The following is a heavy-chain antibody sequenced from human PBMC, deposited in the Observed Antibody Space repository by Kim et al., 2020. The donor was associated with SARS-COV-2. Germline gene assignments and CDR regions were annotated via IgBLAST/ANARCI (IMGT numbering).Heavy chain of an antibody. V-gene: IGHV3-66*01. D-gene: IGHD2-2*01. Sequence: GGSLRLSCAASGFTVSSNYMSWVRQAPGKGLEWVSVIYSGGSTYYADSVKGRFTISRDNSKNTLYLQMNSLRAEDTAVYYCARDGGDRGIVVVPAAIASGPYYYYGMDVWGQGTTVTVSS. CDR3: ARDGGDRGIVVVPAAIASGPYYYYGMDV. CDR1: GFTVSSNY. CDR2: IYSGGST. J-gene: IGHJ6*02.